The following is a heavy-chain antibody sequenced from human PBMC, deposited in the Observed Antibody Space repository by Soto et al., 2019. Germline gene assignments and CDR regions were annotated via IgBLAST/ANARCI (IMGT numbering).Heavy chain of an antibody. Sequence: VQLLESGGGLVQPGGSLRLSCAASGFTFSIHSMTWVRQAPGKGLEWVSGMSTSTGSTYYADSVKGRFTISRDNSKNTLYLQMSSLRAEDTAVYYCAKGRGISGLGDPWGQGTLVTVSS. J-gene: IGHJ5*02. D-gene: IGHD3-3*02. V-gene: IGHV3-23*01. CDR3: AKGRGISGLGDP. CDR2: MSTSTGST. CDR1: GFTFSIHS.